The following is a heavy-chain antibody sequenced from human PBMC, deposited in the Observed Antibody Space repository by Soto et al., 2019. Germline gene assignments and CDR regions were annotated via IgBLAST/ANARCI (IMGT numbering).Heavy chain of an antibody. D-gene: IGHD2-15*01. V-gene: IGHV3-11*01. J-gene: IGHJ3*02. Sequence: GGSLRLSCAASGFTFSDYYMSWIRQAPGKGLEWVSYISSSGSTIYYADSVKGRFTISRDNAKNSLYLQMNSLRAEDTAVYYCAGDCSGGSCYSEDAFDIWGQGTMVTVSS. CDR3: AGDCSGGSCYSEDAFDI. CDR1: GFTFSDYY. CDR2: ISSSGSTI.